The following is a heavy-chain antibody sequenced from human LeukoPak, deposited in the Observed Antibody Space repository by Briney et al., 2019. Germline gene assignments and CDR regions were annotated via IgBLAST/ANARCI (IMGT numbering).Heavy chain of an antibody. D-gene: IGHD3-22*01. J-gene: IGHJ4*02. CDR3: ARVSYDGSGNYPYYFDY. CDR1: GDSISGYY. V-gene: IGHV4-59*01. Sequence: PSETPSLTCIVSGDSISGYYWSWIRQPPGKGLEWIGYIYYSGSTNYNPSLESRVSISIDTSKNQFSLRLSSVTAEDTAVYYCARVSYDGSGNYPYYFDYWGQGTLVTISS. CDR2: IYYSGST.